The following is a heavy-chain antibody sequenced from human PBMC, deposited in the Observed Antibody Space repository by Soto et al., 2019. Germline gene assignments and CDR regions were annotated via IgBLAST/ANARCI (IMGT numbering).Heavy chain of an antibody. CDR3: ARQEAVPGTPFDS. CDR2: VYFSGST. V-gene: IGHV4-59*01. J-gene: IGHJ4*02. Sequence: QERLQESGPGLGKPSETLSLTGSVSGGSINVYYWNWIRQPPGKGLEWLGNVYFSGSTHYNPSLEARITISVDTSKKQISLKLRSVTAADTAVYYCARQEAVPGTPFDSWGQGTLVSVSS. D-gene: IGHD6-19*01. CDR1: GGSINVYY.